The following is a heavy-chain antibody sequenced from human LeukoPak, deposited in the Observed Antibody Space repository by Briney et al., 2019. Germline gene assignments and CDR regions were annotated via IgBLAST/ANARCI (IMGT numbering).Heavy chain of an antibody. V-gene: IGHV4-61*02. CDR2: IYASGST. D-gene: IGHD6-13*01. CDR3: ARIGAAGTRYYFDY. CDR1: GGSISSGNYY. J-gene: IGHJ4*02. Sequence: SETLSLTCTVSGGSISSGNYYWSWLRQPAGKGLEWIGRIYASGSTNYNPSLKSRVTISIDTSKNQFSLELTSVTAADTAVYYCARIGAAGTRYYFDYWSQGTLVTVSS.